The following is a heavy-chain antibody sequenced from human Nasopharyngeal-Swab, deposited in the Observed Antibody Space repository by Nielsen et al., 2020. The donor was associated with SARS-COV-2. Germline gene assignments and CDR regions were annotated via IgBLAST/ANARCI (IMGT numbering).Heavy chain of an antibody. V-gene: IGHV3-11*01. J-gene: IGHJ4*02. D-gene: IGHD3-22*01. CDR2: ISGSGSTI. Sequence: GESLKISCAAYGFTFSDYYMSWIRQAPGKGLEGVSYISGSGSTIYYADSVKGRFTMSRDNAKNSVYLQMNSLRAEDTAVYYCARDDSSGYYGYWGQGTLVTVSS. CDR3: ARDDSSGYYGY. CDR1: GFTFSDYY.